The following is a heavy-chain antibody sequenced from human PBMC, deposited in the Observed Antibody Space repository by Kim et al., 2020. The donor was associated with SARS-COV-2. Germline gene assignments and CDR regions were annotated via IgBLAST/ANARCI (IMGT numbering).Heavy chain of an antibody. CDR3: ARGQSSGYYVQHAFDI. CDR1: GGSISSYY. J-gene: IGHJ3*02. Sequence: SETLSLTCTVSGGSISSYYWSWIRQPPGKGLEWIGYIYYSGSTNYNPSLKSRVTISVDTSKNQFSLKLSSVTAADTAVYYCARGQSSGYYVQHAFDIWGQGTMVTVSS. D-gene: IGHD3-22*01. CDR2: IYYSGST. V-gene: IGHV4-59*13.